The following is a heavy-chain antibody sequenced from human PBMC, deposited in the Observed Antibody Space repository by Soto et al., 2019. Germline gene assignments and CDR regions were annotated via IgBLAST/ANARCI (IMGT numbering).Heavy chain of an antibody. CDR3: ARDRVESGYPEYFQH. V-gene: IGHV3-11*01. D-gene: IGHD3-22*01. J-gene: IGHJ1*01. CDR2: ISSSGSTI. Sequence: PGGSLRLSCAASGSTFSDYYMSWIRQAPGKGLEWVSYISSSGSTIYYADSVKGRFTISRDNSKNTLYLQMNSLRAEDTAVYYCARDRVESGYPEYFQHWGQGTLVTVSS. CDR1: GSTFSDYY.